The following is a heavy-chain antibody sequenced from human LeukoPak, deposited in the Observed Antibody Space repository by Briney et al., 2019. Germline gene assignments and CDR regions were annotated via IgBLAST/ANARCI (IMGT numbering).Heavy chain of an antibody. D-gene: IGHD2-15*01. CDR3: ARGQRGYCSGGGCTGTLDY. Sequence: GESLKISCKGSGYSFTSYWIAWVRQMPGKGLEWMGIIYPGDSESRYSRSFQGQVTISADKSISTAYLQWSSLKASDTAMYYCARGQRGYCSGGGCTGTLDYWGQGTLVTVSS. V-gene: IGHV5-51*01. CDR2: IYPGDSES. CDR1: GYSFTSYW. J-gene: IGHJ4*02.